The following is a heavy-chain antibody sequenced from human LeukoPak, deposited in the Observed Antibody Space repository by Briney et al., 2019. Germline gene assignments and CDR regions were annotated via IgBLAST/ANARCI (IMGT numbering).Heavy chain of an antibody. J-gene: IGHJ6*02. CDR2: ISSNGGST. D-gene: IGHD5-12*01. Sequence: GGSVRLSCSASGFTFSSYAMHWVRQAPGKGLEYVSSISSNGGSTYYADYVKGRFTISRDNSKNTVYLQMSSLRAEDTAVYYCVKGHGGGTYSGYHLSRSYYGMDVWGQGPTVTVSS. CDR3: VKGHGGGTYSGYHLSRSYYGMDV. V-gene: IGHV3-64D*06. CDR1: GFTFSSYA.